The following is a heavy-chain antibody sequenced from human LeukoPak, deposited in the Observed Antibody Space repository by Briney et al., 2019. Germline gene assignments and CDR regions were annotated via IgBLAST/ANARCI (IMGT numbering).Heavy chain of an antibody. CDR2: IRSKAYGGTT. D-gene: IGHD2-2*01. V-gene: IGHV3-49*03. CDR1: GFPFGVYA. CDR3: TRAISESVGVLEDGY. J-gene: IGHJ4*02. Sequence: GGSLTLSCTPSGFPFGVYAMSGPRQAPGKGLEWVGFIRSKAYGGTTEYAASVKGRFNISRDDSKSIAYLQMNSLKPEDTGVYYCTRAISESVGVLEDGYWGQGTLVTVSS.